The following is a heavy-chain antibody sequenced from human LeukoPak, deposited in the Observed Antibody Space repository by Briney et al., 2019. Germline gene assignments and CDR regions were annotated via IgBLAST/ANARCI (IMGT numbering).Heavy chain of an antibody. CDR2: MNPNSGNT. CDR1: GYTFTSYD. V-gene: IGHV1-8*01. CDR3: ARDKEWTGYMDV. D-gene: IGHD3-3*01. J-gene: IGHJ6*03. Sequence: ASVKVSCKASGYTFTSYDINWVRQATGQGLEWMGWMNPNSGNTGYAQKFQGRVTMTRNTSISTAYMGLSSLRSEDTAVYYCARDKEWTGYMDVWGKGTTVTVSS.